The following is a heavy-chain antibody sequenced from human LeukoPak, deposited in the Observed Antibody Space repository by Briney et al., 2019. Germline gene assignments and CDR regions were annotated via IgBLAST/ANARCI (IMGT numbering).Heavy chain of an antibody. J-gene: IGHJ4*02. CDR2: IIPILGIA. Sequence: SVKVSCKASGGTFSSYAISRVRQAPGQGLEWMGRIIPILGIANYAQKFQGRVTITADKSTTAAHMELSSLRSEDTAVYCCATWCYVEWGQGTLVTVSS. V-gene: IGHV1-69*04. CDR1: GGTFSSYA. CDR3: ATWCYVE. D-gene: IGHD4/OR15-4a*01.